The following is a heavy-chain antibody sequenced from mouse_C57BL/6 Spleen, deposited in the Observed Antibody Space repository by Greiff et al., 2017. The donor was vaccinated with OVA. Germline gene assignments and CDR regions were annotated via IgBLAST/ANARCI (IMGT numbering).Heavy chain of an antibody. V-gene: IGHV1-69*01. J-gene: IGHJ4*01. Sequence: QVQLQQPGAELVMPGASVKLSCKASGYTFTSYWMHWVKQRPGQGLEWIGEIDPSDSYTNYNQKFKGKSTLTVNKSSSTAYMQLSSLTSEDSAVYYCARGLPYAMDDWGQGTTVTVSS. CDR2: IDPSDSYT. D-gene: IGHD2-4*01. CDR1: GYTFTSYW. CDR3: ARGLPYAMDD.